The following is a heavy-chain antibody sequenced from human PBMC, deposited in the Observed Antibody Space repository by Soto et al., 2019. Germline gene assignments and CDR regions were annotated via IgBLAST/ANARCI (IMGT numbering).Heavy chain of an antibody. CDR2: IKQDGSEK. Sequence: EVQLVESGGGLVQPGGSLRLSCAASGFTFSNYWMSWVRQAPGKGLEWVANIKQDGSEKYYVDSVKGRFTISRYNAKNSLYLQMNSLRAEDTAVYFCARRRGYYGTFDYWGQGTLVTVSS. V-gene: IGHV3-7*03. CDR3: ARRRGYYGTFDY. CDR1: GFTFSNYW. D-gene: IGHD3-22*01. J-gene: IGHJ4*02.